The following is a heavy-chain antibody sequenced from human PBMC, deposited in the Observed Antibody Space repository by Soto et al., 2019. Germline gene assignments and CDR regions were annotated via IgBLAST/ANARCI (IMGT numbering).Heavy chain of an antibody. CDR1: GGSISGSY. Sequence: QVQLQESGPGLVKPSETLSLTCTVSGGSISGSYWSWIRQPPGKGLEWIGYIYYSGSTNYNPSLKSRVTISVDTSKNQFSLKLSSVTAADTAVYYCARDSRSTVTMFDYWGQGTLVTVSP. V-gene: IGHV4-59*01. CDR3: ARDSRSTVTMFDY. J-gene: IGHJ4*02. CDR2: IYYSGST. D-gene: IGHD4-17*01.